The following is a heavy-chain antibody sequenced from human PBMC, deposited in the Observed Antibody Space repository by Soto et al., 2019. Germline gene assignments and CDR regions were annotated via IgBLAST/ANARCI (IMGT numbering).Heavy chain of an antibody. CDR3: ARSGLTFGGVV. J-gene: IGHJ4*02. V-gene: IGHV4-59*01. D-gene: IGHD3-16*01. CDR1: GASMSNYY. CDR2: VYYTGNT. Sequence: SETLSLTCTVSGASMSNYYGSWIRQPPGKGLEHIGYVYYTGNTNYNPSLKSRVTISVDTSNNQFSLKLTSVTTADTAIYYCARSGLTFGGVVWGRGILVTVSS.